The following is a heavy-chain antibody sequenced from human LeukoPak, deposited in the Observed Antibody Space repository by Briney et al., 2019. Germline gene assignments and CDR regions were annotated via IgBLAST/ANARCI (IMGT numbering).Heavy chain of an antibody. CDR3: ARDSPKAAANDY. D-gene: IGHD2-2*01. Sequence: ASVRVSCKASGYTFTGYYMHWVRQAPGQGLEWMGWINPNSGGTNYAQKFQGRVTMTRDTSISTAYMELSRLRSDDTAVYYCARDSPKAAANDYWGQGTLVTVSS. V-gene: IGHV1-2*02. CDR2: INPNSGGT. CDR1: GYTFTGYY. J-gene: IGHJ4*02.